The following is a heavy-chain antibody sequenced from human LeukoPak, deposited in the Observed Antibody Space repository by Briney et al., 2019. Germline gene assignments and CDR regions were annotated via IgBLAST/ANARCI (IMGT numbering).Heavy chain of an antibody. CDR2: IYHSGSA. J-gene: IGHJ4*02. CDR3: ARVAVTTVTKLDY. V-gene: IGHV4-38-2*02. Sequence: SETLSLTCSVPGYSISSGYYCGWIRQPPGKGLEWIASIYHSGSAYYNPSLKSRVTISVDASKNQCTLKLSSVTAADTAVYYCARVAVTTVTKLDYWGQGTLVIVSS. D-gene: IGHD4-11*01. CDR1: GYSISSGYY.